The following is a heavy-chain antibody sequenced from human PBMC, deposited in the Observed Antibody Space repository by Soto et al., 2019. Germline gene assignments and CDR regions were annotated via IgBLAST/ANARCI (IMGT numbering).Heavy chain of an antibody. Sequence: QVHLQQWGAGLLKPSETLSLTCAVYGGSVNGYYWNWIRQPPGKGLEWIGESNHTGGTHYNPSLKSRVTMSLDTAKNQFSLRLSSVTAADTAIYYCATRITVFGLLIPPFDPWGQGTQVTVSS. CDR2: SNHTGGT. CDR1: GGSVNGYY. D-gene: IGHD3-3*01. CDR3: ATRITVFGLLIPPFDP. J-gene: IGHJ5*02. V-gene: IGHV4-34*02.